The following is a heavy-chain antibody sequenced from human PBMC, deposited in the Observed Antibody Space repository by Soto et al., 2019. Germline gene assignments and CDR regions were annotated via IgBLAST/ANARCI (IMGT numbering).Heavy chain of an antibody. J-gene: IGHJ4*02. CDR2: IYYSGST. D-gene: IGHD4-17*01. V-gene: IGHV4-39*01. CDR3: ARLSTVTNFFGY. Sequence: PSETLSLTCTVSGGSISSSSYYWGWIRQPPGKGLEWIGSIYYSGSTYYNPSLKSRVTISVDTSKNQFSLKLSSVTAADTAVYYCARLSTVTNFFGYWGQGTLVTVSS. CDR1: GGSISSSSYY.